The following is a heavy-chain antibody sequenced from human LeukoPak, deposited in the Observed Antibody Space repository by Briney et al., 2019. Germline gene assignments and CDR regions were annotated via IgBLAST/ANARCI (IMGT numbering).Heavy chain of an antibody. CDR2: IYYSGST. V-gene: IGHV4-30-4*08. D-gene: IGHD3-3*01. CDR3: ARTYYDFWSGYYRAFDI. Sequence: SETLSLTCTVSGGSISSGDYYWSWIRQPPGKGLEWIGYIYYSGSTYYNPSLKSRVTISVDTSKNQFSLKLSSVTAADTAVYYCARTYYDFWSGYYRAFDIWGQGTMVTVSS. J-gene: IGHJ3*02. CDR1: GGSISSGDYY.